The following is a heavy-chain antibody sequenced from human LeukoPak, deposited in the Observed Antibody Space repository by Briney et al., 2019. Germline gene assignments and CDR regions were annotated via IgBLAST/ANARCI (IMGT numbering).Heavy chain of an antibody. J-gene: IGHJ5*02. Sequence: SETLSLTCTVSGGSISSSSYYWGWIRQPPGKGLEWIGSIYYSGSTYYNPSLKSRVTISADTSKNQFSLKLSSVTAADTAVYYCARRTGYSSSWYHHWFDPWGQGTLVTVSS. D-gene: IGHD6-13*01. CDR1: GGSISSSSYY. CDR3: ARRTGYSSSWYHHWFDP. V-gene: IGHV4-39*07. CDR2: IYYSGST.